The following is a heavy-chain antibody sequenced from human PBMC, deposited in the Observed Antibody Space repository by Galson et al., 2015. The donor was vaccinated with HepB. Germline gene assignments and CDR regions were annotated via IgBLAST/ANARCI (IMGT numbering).Heavy chain of an antibody. Sequence: SVKVSCKASGGTFSSYAISWVRQAPGQGLEWMGGIIPIFGTANYAQKFQGRVTITADESTSTAYMELSSLRSEDTAVYYCARDLDRGNDYSTRASGGSGYYGMDVWGQGTTVTVSS. CDR2: IIPIFGTA. D-gene: IGHD4-11*01. CDR3: ARDLDRGNDYSTRASGGSGYYGMDV. V-gene: IGHV1-69*13. J-gene: IGHJ6*02. CDR1: GGTFSSYA.